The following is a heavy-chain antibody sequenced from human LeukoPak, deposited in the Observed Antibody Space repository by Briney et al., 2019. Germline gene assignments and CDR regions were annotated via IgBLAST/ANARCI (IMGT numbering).Heavy chain of an antibody. Sequence: SETLSLTCTVSGGSISSGSYYWSWIRQPAGKGLEWIGRIYTSGSTNYNPSLKSRVTISVDTSKNHFSLKLSSVTAADTAVYYCARLLLIVAAGNDAFDIWGQGTMVTVSS. J-gene: IGHJ3*02. CDR3: ARLLLIVAAGNDAFDI. V-gene: IGHV4-61*02. CDR2: IYTSGST. CDR1: GGSISSGSYY. D-gene: IGHD6-13*01.